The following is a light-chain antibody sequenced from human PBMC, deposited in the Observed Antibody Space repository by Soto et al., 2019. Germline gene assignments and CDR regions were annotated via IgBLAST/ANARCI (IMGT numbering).Light chain of an antibody. V-gene: IGKV3D-20*02. CDR2: DAS. Sequence: EIVLTQSAATLSLSPGEGATLSCRASQTVRNNYLAWYQQKPGQAPRLLIYDASSRATGIPDKFSGSGFGTVFNLTISRLEPEDVAVYYCHKRNNWPLTCGGGTKVDIK. CDR1: QTVRNNY. J-gene: IGKJ4*01. CDR3: HKRNNWPLT.